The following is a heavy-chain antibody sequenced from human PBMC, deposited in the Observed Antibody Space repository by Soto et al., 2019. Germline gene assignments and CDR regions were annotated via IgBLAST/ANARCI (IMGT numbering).Heavy chain of an antibody. J-gene: IGHJ4*02. CDR1: GGSFSGYY. V-gene: IGHV4-34*01. CDR3: ASQRDYDFWSGYYR. Sequence: AETLSLTCAVYGGSFSGYYWSWIRQPPGKGLEWIGEINHSGITNYNPSLKSRVTISVDTSKNQFSLKLSSVTAADTAVYYCASQRDYDFWSGYYRWGQGTMLTV. D-gene: IGHD3-3*01. CDR2: INHSGIT.